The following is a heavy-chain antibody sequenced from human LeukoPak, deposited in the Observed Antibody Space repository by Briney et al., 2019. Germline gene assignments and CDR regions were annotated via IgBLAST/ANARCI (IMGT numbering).Heavy chain of an antibody. CDR1: GGSISSYY. Sequence: PSETLSLTCTVSGGSISSYYWSWIRQPPGKGLEWIGYIYYSGSTNYNPSLKSRVTISVDTSKNQFSLKLSSVTAADTAVYYCARVGTGYYFDYWGQGTLVTVSP. CDR2: IYYSGST. V-gene: IGHV4-59*01. J-gene: IGHJ4*02. D-gene: IGHD3-10*01. CDR3: ARVGTGYYFDY.